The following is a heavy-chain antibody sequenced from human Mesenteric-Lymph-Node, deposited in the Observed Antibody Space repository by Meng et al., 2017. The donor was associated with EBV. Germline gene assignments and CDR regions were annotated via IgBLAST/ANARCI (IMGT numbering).Heavy chain of an antibody. CDR3: ARGLDWGSPFDY. J-gene: IGHJ4*02. D-gene: IGHD3/OR15-3a*01. Sequence: QVHLVQSGAEVKKPGSSVKVSCKASGGTFSTYALSWARQAPGQGLEWMGIINPSDGSTGYAQRFQGRVTMTSESSTSTVYMELSSLKSEDTAVYFCARGLDWGSPFDYWGQGTLVTVSS. V-gene: IGHV1-46*01. CDR1: GGTFSTYA. CDR2: INPSDGST.